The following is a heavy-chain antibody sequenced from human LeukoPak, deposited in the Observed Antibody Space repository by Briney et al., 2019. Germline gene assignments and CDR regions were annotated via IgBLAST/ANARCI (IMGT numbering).Heavy chain of an antibody. J-gene: IGHJ3*02. D-gene: IGHD5-18*01. CDR2: ISTSSSYI. CDR1: GFIFSSYS. V-gene: IGHV3-21*01. CDR3: ARFSLIQLWLNGAFDI. Sequence: GGSLRLSCAASGFIFSSYSMNWVRQAPGKGLEWVSFISTSSSYIYYADSVKGRFTISRDNAKNSLYLQMNSLRAEDTAVYYCARFSLIQLWLNGAFDIWGQGTMVTVSS.